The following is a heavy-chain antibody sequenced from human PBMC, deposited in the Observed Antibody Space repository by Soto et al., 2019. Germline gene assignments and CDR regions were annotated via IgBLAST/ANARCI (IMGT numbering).Heavy chain of an antibody. J-gene: IGHJ4*02. CDR1: GYTFTGYY. CDR2: INPNSGGT. V-gene: IGHV1-2*04. CDR3: ATSRDATSGGLDY. Sequence: QVQLVQSGAEVKKPGASVKVSCKASGYTFTGYYMHWVRQPPGQGLEWMGWINPNSGGTNYAQKFQGWVTMTRDTSISTAYMELSRLSSDDTAVYYCATSRDATSGGLDYWGQGTLVTVSS. D-gene: IGHD2-15*01.